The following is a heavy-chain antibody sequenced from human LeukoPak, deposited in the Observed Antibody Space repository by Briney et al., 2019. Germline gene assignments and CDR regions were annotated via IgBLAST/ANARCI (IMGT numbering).Heavy chain of an antibody. CDR1: GASINSYY. Sequence: SETLSLTCTVSGASINSYYWGWVRQPPTKELEWIGYVYPSGDTNDNPSVRGRVTTSLDTSKNQFSLRLTSVTAADTAVYYCARVAGYCSGGSCYVCDYWGQGTLVTVSS. CDR3: ARVAGYCSGGSCYVCDY. J-gene: IGHJ4*02. D-gene: IGHD2-15*01. CDR2: VYPSGDT. V-gene: IGHV4-59*01.